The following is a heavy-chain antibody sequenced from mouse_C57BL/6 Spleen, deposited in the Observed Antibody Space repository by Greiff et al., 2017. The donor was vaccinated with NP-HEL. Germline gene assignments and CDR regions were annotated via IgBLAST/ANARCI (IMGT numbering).Heavy chain of an antibody. D-gene: IGHD2-4*01. CDR3: SRWDYYGYFDV. CDR2: INPSNGGT. Sequence: QVQLQQPGTELVKPGASVKLSCKASGYTFPSYWMHWVKQRPGQGLEWIGNINPSNGGTNYNEKFKSKATLTVDKSSSTAYMQLSSLTSEDSAVYDCSRWDYYGYFDVWGTGTTVTVSS. V-gene: IGHV1-53*01. CDR1: GYTFPSYW. J-gene: IGHJ1*03.